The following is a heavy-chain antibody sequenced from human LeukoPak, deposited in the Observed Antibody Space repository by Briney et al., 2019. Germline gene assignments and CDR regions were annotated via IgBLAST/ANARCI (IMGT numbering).Heavy chain of an antibody. D-gene: IGHD6-13*01. CDR3: ARLKTYSSHWEHAFDI. Sequence: SETLSLTCTVSGDSISSSSYYWGWIRQPPGKGLEWIGSIYYSGSTYYNPSLKSRVTISVDTSKNQFSLKLRSVTAADTAVYYCARLKTYSSHWEHAFDIWGQGTVVTVSS. CDR1: GDSISSSSYY. V-gene: IGHV4-39*01. CDR2: IYYSGST. J-gene: IGHJ3*02.